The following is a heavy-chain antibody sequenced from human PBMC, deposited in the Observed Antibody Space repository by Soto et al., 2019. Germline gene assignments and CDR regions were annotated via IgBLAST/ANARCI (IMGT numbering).Heavy chain of an antibody. V-gene: IGHV1-69*13. D-gene: IGHD3-22*01. J-gene: IGHJ3*02. Sequence: SVKVSCKASGGTFSSYAISWVRQAPGQGLEWMGVIIPIFGTANYAQKFQGRVTINADESTSTAYMELSSLRSEDTAVYYCARTSIDSSRYKHHDAFDICGQGTMVTV. CDR1: GGTFSSYA. CDR3: ARTSIDSSRYKHHDAFDI. CDR2: IIPIFGTA.